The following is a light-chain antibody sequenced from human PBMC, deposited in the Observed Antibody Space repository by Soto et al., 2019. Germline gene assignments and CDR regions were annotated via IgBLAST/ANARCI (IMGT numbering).Light chain of an antibody. J-gene: IGKJ1*01. Sequence: EIVLTQSPATLSVSPGERATLSCRASQSVSSNLACYQQKPGQAPRLLIYGASTRATGIPARFSSSGSGTEFTLTISSLQSEDFAVYYCQQYNNWQTFGQGTKVDIK. V-gene: IGKV3-15*01. CDR3: QQYNNWQT. CDR2: GAS. CDR1: QSVSSN.